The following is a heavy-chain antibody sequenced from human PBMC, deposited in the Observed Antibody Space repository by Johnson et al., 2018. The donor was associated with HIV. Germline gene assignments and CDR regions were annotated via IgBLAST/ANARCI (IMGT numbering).Heavy chain of an antibody. CDR1: GFTFDEYG. J-gene: IGHJ3*02. D-gene: IGHD2-15*01. V-gene: IGHV3-20*04. CDR2: INWNGVST. CDR3: TRDGGYCSGGNCYFAFDI. Sequence: VQLVESGGGVVRPGGSLRLSCAASGFTFDEYGMSWVRQTPGKGLEWVSGINWNGVSTSHVDSVKGRFTISRDNAKNSLYLQMNSLRAEDTALYYCTRDGGYCSGGNCYFAFDIWGQGTMVTVSS.